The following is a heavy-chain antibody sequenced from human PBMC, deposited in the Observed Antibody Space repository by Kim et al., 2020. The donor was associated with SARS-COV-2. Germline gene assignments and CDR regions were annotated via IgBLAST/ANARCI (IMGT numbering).Heavy chain of an antibody. J-gene: IGHJ4*02. D-gene: IGHD3-10*01. V-gene: IGHV3-74*01. CDR3: ARAWLGELYSPGGY. Sequence: GGSLRLSCAASGFTFSSYWMHWVRHVPGKGLVWVSRISGDGSSTTYADSVKCRFTISRDNAKNTLYLQMNSLGAEDTAVYYCARAWLGELYSPGGYWGQGTLVTVSS. CDR1: GFTFSSYW. CDR2: ISGDGSST.